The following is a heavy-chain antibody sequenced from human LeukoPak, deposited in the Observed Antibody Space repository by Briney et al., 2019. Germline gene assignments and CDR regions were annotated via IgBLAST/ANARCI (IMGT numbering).Heavy chain of an antibody. CDR3: VREARGYHYTYFDY. V-gene: IGHV3-13*01. D-gene: IGHD5-18*01. J-gene: IGHJ4*02. CDR1: GFTLDSHD. CDR2: VSSGFHA. Sequence: GGSPRLSCTASGFTLDSHDMHWVRQIPGQGLEWVAAVSSGFHAFFADSVQGRFTVSREDARNSLYLQMNSLRAGDTAVYYCVREARGYHYTYFDYWGQGTLVTVSS.